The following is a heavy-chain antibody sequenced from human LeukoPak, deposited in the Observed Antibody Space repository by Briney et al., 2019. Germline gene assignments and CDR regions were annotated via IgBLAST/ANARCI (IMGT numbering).Heavy chain of an antibody. CDR2: ISSSSSYI. CDR1: GFTFRSYS. CDR3: ARDRVSQLLPVDFDY. D-gene: IGHD2-2*01. J-gene: IGHJ4*02. Sequence: GGSLRLSCAASGFTFRSYSMNWVRQAPGKGLEWVSSISSSSSYIYYADSVKGRFTISRDNAKNSLYLQMNSLRAEDTAVYYCARDRVSQLLPVDFDYWGQGTLVTVSS. V-gene: IGHV3-21*01.